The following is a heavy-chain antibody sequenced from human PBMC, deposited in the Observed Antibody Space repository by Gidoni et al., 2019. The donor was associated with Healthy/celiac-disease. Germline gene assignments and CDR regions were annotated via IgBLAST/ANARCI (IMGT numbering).Heavy chain of an antibody. J-gene: IGHJ6*02. CDR1: GFTFSSYA. CDR2: ISGSGGST. D-gene: IGHD2-15*01. CDR3: AKASRKYCSGGSCYGRHGMDV. Sequence: EVQLLESGGGLGQPGGSLRLSCAASGFTFSSYAMSWVRQAPGKGLEWVSAISGSGGSTYDEDSVKGRSTISRDNAKNTLSLQMTSLRAEDTAVYYCAKASRKYCSGGSCYGRHGMDVWGQGTTVTVSS. V-gene: IGHV3-23*01.